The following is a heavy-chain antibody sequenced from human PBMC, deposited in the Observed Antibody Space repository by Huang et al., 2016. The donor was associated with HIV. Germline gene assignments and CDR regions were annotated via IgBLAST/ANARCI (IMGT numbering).Heavy chain of an antibody. CDR2: IDYRGST. J-gene: IGHJ4*02. CDR1: GGYISTHY. D-gene: IGHD3-3*01. Sequence: QVQLQESGPGLVKPSETLSLTCTVSGGYISTHYWSWIRQPPGKGLEWTGSIDYRGSTNYSPSLKSRVTRVLDASKNQFALGVISVTAAETAMYYCARDHHDFWRGYRRMYFFDHWGQGTLVTISS. V-gene: IGHV4-59*11. CDR3: ARDHHDFWRGYRRMYFFDH.